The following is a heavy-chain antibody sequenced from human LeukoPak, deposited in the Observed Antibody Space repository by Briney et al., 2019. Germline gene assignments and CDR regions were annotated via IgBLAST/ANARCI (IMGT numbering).Heavy chain of an antibody. J-gene: IGHJ4*02. V-gene: IGHV3-23*01. CDR1: GFTFSSYA. Sequence: PGGSLRLSCAASGFTFSSYAMSWVRQAPGKGLEWVSAISGSGGSTYYADSVKGRFTISRDNSKNTLSLQMNSLRAEDTAVYYCAKGRGTTVTSAANYWGQGTLVTVSS. CDR3: AKGRGTTVTSAANY. D-gene: IGHD4-17*01. CDR2: ISGSGGST.